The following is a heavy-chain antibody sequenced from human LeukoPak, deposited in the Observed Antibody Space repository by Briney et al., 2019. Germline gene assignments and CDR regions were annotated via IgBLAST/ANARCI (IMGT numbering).Heavy chain of an antibody. J-gene: IGHJ3*01. CDR2: INSDGSST. CDR1: GVTFSNYW. V-gene: IGHV3-74*01. CDR3: ARDYGDAFDV. D-gene: IGHD4-17*01. Sequence: GGSLRLSCAASGVTFSNYWTHWVRQAPGKGLVWVSLINSDGSSTNYADSVKGRFTIYIDNSKNTLYLQMNILRPYDSAVYYCARDYGDAFDVWGQGTMVTVSS.